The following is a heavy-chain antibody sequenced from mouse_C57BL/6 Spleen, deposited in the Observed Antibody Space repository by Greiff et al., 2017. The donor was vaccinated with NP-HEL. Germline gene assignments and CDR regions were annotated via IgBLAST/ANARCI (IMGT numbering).Heavy chain of an antibody. CDR2: IDPSDSYT. V-gene: IGHV1-59*01. CDR1: GYTFTSYW. J-gene: IGHJ1*03. Sequence: VQLQQPGAELVRPGTSVKLSCKASGYTFTSYWMHWVKQRPGQGLEWIGVIDPSDSYTNYNQKFKGKATLTVDTSSSTAYMQLSSLTSEDSAVYYCARGVYGSSYWYFDVWGTGTTVTVSS. CDR3: ARGVYGSSYWYFDV. D-gene: IGHD1-1*01.